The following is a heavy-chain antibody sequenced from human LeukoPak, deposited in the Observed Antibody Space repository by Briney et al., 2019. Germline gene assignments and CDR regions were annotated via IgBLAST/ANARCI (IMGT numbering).Heavy chain of an antibody. CDR1: GGSISSYY. J-gene: IGHJ2*01. CDR2: IYYSGST. Sequence: SETLSLTGTVSGGSISSYYWSWIRQPPGKGLEWIGYIYYSGSTRYSPSLKSRVTISVDTSKNQFSLRLSSVTAADTAVYYCAKGPYFDLWGRGTLVTVSS. CDR3: AKGPYFDL. V-gene: IGHV4-59*01.